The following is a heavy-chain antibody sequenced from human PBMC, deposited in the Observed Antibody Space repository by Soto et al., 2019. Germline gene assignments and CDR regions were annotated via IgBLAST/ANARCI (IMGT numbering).Heavy chain of an antibody. CDR3: ARVRSGWCDY. D-gene: IGHD6-19*01. V-gene: IGHV3-21*01. CDR2: ITSSSSYI. CDR1: GFTFTNST. J-gene: IGHJ4*02. Sequence: GGSLRLSCATSGFTFTNSTMNWVRQAPGEGLEWVSSITSSSSYIYYADSVKGRFTISRDNAKNSLYLQMNSLRAEDTAVYYCARVRSGWCDYWGQGTLVTVSS.